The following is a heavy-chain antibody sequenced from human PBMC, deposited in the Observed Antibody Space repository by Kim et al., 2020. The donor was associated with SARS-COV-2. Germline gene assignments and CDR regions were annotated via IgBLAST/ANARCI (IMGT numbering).Heavy chain of an antibody. Sequence: GQRFQGRLTMTEDTSPDTAYMELRSLTSEDTAVYYCATYGGTYRTFDYWGQGTLVTVSS. D-gene: IGHD4-17*01. V-gene: IGHV1-24*01. CDR3: ATYGGTYRTFDY. J-gene: IGHJ4*02.